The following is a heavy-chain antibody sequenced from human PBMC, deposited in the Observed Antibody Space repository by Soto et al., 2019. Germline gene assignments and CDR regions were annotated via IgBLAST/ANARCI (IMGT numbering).Heavy chain of an antibody. Sequence: QVQLQESGPGLVKPSETLSLTCTVSGGSISSYYWSWIRQPPGKGLEWIGYIYYSGSTNYNPSLKSRVTISVDTSKNPFSLKLSSVTAADTAVYYCARGSVVVPAATDAFDIWGQGTMVTVSS. CDR1: GGSISSYY. J-gene: IGHJ3*02. V-gene: IGHV4-59*01. CDR2: IYYSGST. CDR3: ARGSVVVPAATDAFDI. D-gene: IGHD2-2*01.